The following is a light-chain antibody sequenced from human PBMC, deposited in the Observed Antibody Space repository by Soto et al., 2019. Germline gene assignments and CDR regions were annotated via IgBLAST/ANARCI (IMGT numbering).Light chain of an antibody. CDR3: QSYDSSNVV. Sequence: NFMLTQPHSVSESPGKTVTISCTRSSGSIASNYVQWYQQRPGSAHTTVIYEDNQRPSGVPDRFSGSIDSSSNSASLTISGLKTEEEADYYCQSYDSSNVVVGGGTKVTVL. CDR1: SGSIASNY. CDR2: EDN. J-gene: IGLJ2*01. V-gene: IGLV6-57*04.